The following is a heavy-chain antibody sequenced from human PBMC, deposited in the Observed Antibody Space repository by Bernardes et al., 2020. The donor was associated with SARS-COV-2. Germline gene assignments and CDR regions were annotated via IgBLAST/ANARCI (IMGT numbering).Heavy chain of an antibody. CDR1: GYTFTGYY. D-gene: IGHD3-10*01. CDR3: ARRYGSGSLGMDV. CDR2: INPNSGGT. V-gene: IGHV1-2*02. J-gene: IGHJ6*02. Sequence: ASVKVSCKASGYTFTGYYIHWVRQAPGQGLEWMGWINPNSGGTNYAQKFQGRVTMTRDTSINTAYLQWSSLKASDTAIYYCARRYGSGSLGMDVWGQGTTVIVSS.